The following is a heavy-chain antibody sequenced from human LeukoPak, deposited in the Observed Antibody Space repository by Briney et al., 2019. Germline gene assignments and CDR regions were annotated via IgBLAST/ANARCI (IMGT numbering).Heavy chain of an antibody. CDR3: AKDAMYCSSINCHFHY. V-gene: IGHV3-23*01. CDR2: ITTSGGTT. Sequence: GGSLRLSCAASGFTFSNYAMSCVRQAPGKGLEWVSGITTSGGTTYFADSVKGRFTISRDNSKNRLYLQMNSLRAEDTAVYYCAKDAMYCSSINCHFHYWGQGPLVTVSS. D-gene: IGHD2-2*01. J-gene: IGHJ4*02. CDR1: GFTFSNYA.